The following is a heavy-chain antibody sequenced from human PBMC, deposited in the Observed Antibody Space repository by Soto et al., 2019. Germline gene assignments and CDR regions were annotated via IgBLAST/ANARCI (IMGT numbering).Heavy chain of an antibody. CDR1: GRSMRGYY. J-gene: IGHJ4*02. CDR3: AREDYYDTGYYVV. CDR2: IYTSGTT. Sequence: TGTLGLRFAVSGRSMRGYYGSWIRPPAGERLEWIGRIYTSGTTDFNPSLKGRVTMSVDTSKNQFSLKLTSVTAADTALYYCAREDYYDTGYYVVWGQGTQVTVS. V-gene: IGHV4-4*07. D-gene: IGHD3-9*01.